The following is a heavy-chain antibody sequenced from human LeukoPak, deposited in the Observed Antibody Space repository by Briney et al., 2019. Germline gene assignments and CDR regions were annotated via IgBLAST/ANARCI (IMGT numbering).Heavy chain of an antibody. CDR3: ARGRRGDHFDY. V-gene: IGHV4-59*01. CDR1: GDSMSISY. D-gene: IGHD3-16*01. CDR2: FYHSGT. J-gene: IGHJ4*02. Sequence: SETLSLTCTVSGDSMSISYWSWIRQFPGKGLEWIGYFYHSGTDYNPSLRSRVTISGDMSKNQFSLKLSSVTAADTAMYYCARGRRGDHFDYWGQGTQVSVSS.